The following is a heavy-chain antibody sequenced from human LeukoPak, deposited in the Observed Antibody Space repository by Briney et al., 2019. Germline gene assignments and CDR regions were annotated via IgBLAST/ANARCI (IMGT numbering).Heavy chain of an antibody. Sequence: SETLSLTCAVYGGSFSGYYWSWIRQPPGKGLEWIGEINHSGSTNYNPSLKSRVTISVDTSKNQFSLKLSSVTAADTAVYYCARRGKVRSSWPLNWFDPWGQGTLVTVSS. CDR2: INHSGST. CDR1: GGSFSGYY. V-gene: IGHV4-34*01. CDR3: ARRGKVRSSWPLNWFDP. D-gene: IGHD6-13*01. J-gene: IGHJ5*02.